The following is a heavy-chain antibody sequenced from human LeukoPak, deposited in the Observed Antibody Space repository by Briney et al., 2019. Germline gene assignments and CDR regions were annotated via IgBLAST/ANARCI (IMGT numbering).Heavy chain of an antibody. CDR1: GLTFSAFA. J-gene: IGHJ3*02. Sequence: GGSLRLSFAASGLTFSAFAMHWVRQAPGKGLEWVAVILYDGSNKYYADSVKGRLTISRDNSKNTLSLQVNSLRSEDTAVYFCAKGDYGGNSHTFDIWGQGTMVTVSS. CDR3: AKGDYGGNSHTFDI. D-gene: IGHD4-23*01. V-gene: IGHV3-30*18. CDR2: ILYDGSNK.